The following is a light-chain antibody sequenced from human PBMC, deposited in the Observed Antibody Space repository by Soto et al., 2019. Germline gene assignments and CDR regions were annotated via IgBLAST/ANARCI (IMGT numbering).Light chain of an antibody. J-gene: IGKJ4*01. CDR2: LGS. V-gene: IGKV2-28*01. CDR1: QSLLHSNGYNY. Sequence: DIVMTQSPLSLPVTPGEPASISCRSSQSLLHSNGYNYLDRYLQKQGQSPQLLIYLGSNRASGVAARFSGSGSCTDVTLIISRVEAEDVGVYYCMQALQTPLTFGGGTKVEIK. CDR3: MQALQTPLT.